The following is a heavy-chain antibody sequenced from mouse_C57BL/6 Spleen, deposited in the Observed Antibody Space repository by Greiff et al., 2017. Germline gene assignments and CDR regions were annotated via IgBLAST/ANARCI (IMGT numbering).Heavy chain of an antibody. CDR2: INPYNGGT. CDR3: ARQGDYDYDGDY. D-gene: IGHD2-4*01. Sequence: VQLQQSGPVLVKPGASVKMSCKASGYTFTDYYMNWVKQSHGKSLEWIGVINPYNGGTSYNQKFKGKATLTVDKSSSTAYMELNSLTSEDSAGYYCARQGDYDYDGDYWGQGTSLTVSS. V-gene: IGHV1-19*01. J-gene: IGHJ2*02. CDR1: GYTFTDYY.